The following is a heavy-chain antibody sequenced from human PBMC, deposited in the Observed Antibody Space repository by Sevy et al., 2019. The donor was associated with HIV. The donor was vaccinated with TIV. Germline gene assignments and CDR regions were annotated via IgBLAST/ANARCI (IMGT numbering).Heavy chain of an antibody. CDR3: AKGDWSGAGSYKWVDP. CDR1: GFTFSSYG. J-gene: IGHJ5*02. D-gene: IGHD3-3*01. V-gene: IGHV3-23*01. CDR2: ISDSGGTT. Sequence: GGSVRLSCEASGFTFSSYGMTWVRQAPEKGLEWVSSISDSGGTTYYADSVKGRFTISRDNSKNTLYLQVNSLRAEDTATYYCAKGDWSGAGSYKWVDPWGQGTLVTVSS.